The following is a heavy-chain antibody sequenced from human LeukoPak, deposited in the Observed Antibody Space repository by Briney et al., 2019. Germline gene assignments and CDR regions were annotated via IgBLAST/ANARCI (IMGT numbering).Heavy chain of an antibody. V-gene: IGHV4-34*01. CDR2: INHSGST. CDR1: GGSFSGCY. Sequence: SETLSLTCAVYGGSFSGCYWSWLRQPPGKGLEWIGEINHSGSTNYNPSLKSRVTISVDTSKNQFSLKLSSVTAADTAVYYCASGYVGYFDYWGQGTLVTVSS. J-gene: IGHJ4*02. D-gene: IGHD2-15*01. CDR3: ASGYVGYFDY.